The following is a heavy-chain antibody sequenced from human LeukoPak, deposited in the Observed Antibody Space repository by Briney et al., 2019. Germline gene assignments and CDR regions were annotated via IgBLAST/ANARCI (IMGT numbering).Heavy chain of an antibody. CDR3: ARETSSGWLGEPDY. J-gene: IGHJ4*02. D-gene: IGHD6-19*01. V-gene: IGHV3-21*01. CDR1: GFTFSSYS. Sequence: PGGSLRLSCAASGFTFSSYSMNWVRQAPGKGLEWVSSISSSSSYIYYADSVKGRFTISRDNAKNSLYLQVNSLRAEDTAVYYCARETSSGWLGEPDYWGQGTLVTVSS. CDR2: ISSSSSYI.